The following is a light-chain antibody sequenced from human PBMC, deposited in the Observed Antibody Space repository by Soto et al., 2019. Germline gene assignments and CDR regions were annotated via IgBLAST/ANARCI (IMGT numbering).Light chain of an antibody. V-gene: IGKV1-9*01. CDR1: QGISSY. CDR3: QQLNNFPRT. Sequence: DIQLTQSPSFLSASVGDRVTITCRASQGISSYLAWYQQIPGKAPKLLMYGASTLQSVVPSRFSGSASGTTFTLTINNLQPEDFATYYCQQLNNFPRTFGQGTKVE. J-gene: IGKJ1*01. CDR2: GAS.